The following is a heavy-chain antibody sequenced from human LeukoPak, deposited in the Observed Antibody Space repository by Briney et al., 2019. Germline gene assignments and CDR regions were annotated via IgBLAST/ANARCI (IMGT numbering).Heavy chain of an antibody. D-gene: IGHD1-1*01. V-gene: IGHV3-21*01. Sequence: GGSLSLSCAASGFTFSSHSVNWVRQAPAKGLEWVSSISGLSSYTYYADSVKGRFTISRDNAKNSLYLQMNNLGAEDTAVYYCARDGSQGVYWGQGDPFTVSS. J-gene: IGHJ4*02. CDR3: ARDGSQGVY. CDR2: ISGLSSYT. CDR1: GFTFSSHS.